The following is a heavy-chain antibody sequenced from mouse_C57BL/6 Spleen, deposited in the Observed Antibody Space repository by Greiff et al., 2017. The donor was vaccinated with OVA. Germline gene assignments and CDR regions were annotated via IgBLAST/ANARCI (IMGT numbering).Heavy chain of an antibody. CDR1: GYAFSSYW. CDR2: IYPGDGDT. J-gene: IGHJ1*03. V-gene: IGHV1-80*01. CDR3: SRSCFDV. Sequence: LEEPGAELVKPGASVKISCKASGYAFSSYWMNWVKQRPGKGLEWIGQIYPGDGDTNYNGKFKGKATLTADKCSSTAYMQLSSLTSEDSAVYFCSRSCFDVWGTGTTVTVSS.